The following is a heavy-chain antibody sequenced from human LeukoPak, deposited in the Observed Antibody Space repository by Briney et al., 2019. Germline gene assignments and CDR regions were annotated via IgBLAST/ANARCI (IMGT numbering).Heavy chain of an antibody. Sequence: SETLSLTCTVSGGSISSYYWSWIRQPPGKGLEWIGYIYYSGSTNYNPSLKSRVTISVDTSNNQFSLKLSSVTAADTAVYYCARTHYGFDYWGQGTLVTVSS. CDR2: IYYSGST. CDR1: GGSISSYY. CDR3: ARTHYGFDY. J-gene: IGHJ4*02. V-gene: IGHV4-59*01. D-gene: IGHD3-10*01.